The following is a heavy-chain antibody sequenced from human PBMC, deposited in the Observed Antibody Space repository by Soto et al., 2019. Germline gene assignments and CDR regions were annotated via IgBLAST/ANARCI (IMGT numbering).Heavy chain of an antibody. CDR2: ISPKSTYR. CDR3: ARGGGGGLFEH. CDR1: GFPFSDYY. V-gene: IGHV3-11*06. J-gene: IGHJ4*02. D-gene: IGHD2-21*01. Sequence: GGSLRLSCATSGFPFSDYYMSWIRQAPGRGLEWLSHISPKSTYRNYADSVKGRFTISRDNTKSSLFLQMNSLGVEDTAVYYCARGGGGGLFEHWGQGVLVTAPQ.